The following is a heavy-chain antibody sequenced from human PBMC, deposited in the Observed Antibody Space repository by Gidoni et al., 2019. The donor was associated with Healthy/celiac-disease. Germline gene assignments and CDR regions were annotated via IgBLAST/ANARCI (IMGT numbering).Heavy chain of an antibody. CDR3: ARECSSTSCYKGGNYYYGIDV. CDR1: AFTSSSYD. V-gene: IGHV3-13*01. J-gene: IGHJ6*02. CDR2: VCTAGDT. Sequence: VQLVESGRGLLQPECSLRHSCAASAFTSSSYDMTWVCHATGKRLEWVPAVCTAGDTCYPGSLKCRFTISRENAKNSLYLQMTSLTAGYTAVYYCARECSSTSCYKGGNYYYGIDVWGQGTTVTVSS. D-gene: IGHD2-2*02.